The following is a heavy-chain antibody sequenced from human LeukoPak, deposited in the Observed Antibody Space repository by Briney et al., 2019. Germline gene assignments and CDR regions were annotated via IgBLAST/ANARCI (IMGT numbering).Heavy chain of an antibody. CDR2: ISYDGSNK. D-gene: IGHD3-10*01. J-gene: IGHJ6*02. CDR1: GFTFSSYA. V-gene: IGHV3-30-3*01. Sequence: GRSLRLSCAASGFTFSSYAMHWVRQAPGKGLEWVAVISYDGSNKYYADSVKGRFTISRDNSKNTLYLQMNSLRAEDTAVYYCARDLLHYYGSGSYYADYYYGMDVWGQGTTVTVSS. CDR3: ARDLLHYYGSGSYYADYYYGMDV.